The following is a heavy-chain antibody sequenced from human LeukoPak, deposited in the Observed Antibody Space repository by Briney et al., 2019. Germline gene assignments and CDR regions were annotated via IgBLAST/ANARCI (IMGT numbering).Heavy chain of an antibody. D-gene: IGHD6-13*01. V-gene: IGHV4-4*09. CDR1: GGSISSYY. CDR3: ARQFRIAGNFDY. Sequence: SETLSLTCTVSGGSISSYYWSWIRQPPGKGLEWIGYIYTSGSTNYNPSPKSRVTISVDTSKNQFSLKLSSVTAADTAVYYCARQFRIAGNFDYWGQGTLVTVSS. CDR2: IYTSGST. J-gene: IGHJ4*02.